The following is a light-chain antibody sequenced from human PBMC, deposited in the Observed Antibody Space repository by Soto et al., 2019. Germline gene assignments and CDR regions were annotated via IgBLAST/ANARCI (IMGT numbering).Light chain of an antibody. CDR3: MQALQTPYT. Sequence: DIVMTQSPLSLPVTPGEPASISCRSSQSLLHSNGYNYLDWYLQKPGQSPQLLIYLGSNRASGVPDRFSGSGSGKDFTLNISRVEAEDVGVYYCMQALQTPYTFGQGTKLEIK. J-gene: IGKJ2*01. CDR1: QSLLHSNGYNY. CDR2: LGS. V-gene: IGKV2-28*01.